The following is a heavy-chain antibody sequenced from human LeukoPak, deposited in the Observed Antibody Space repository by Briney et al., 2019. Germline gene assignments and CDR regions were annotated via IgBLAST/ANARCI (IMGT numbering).Heavy chain of an antibody. CDR3: AASRGYCSSTSCSRGAFDY. V-gene: IGHV4-59*01. D-gene: IGHD2-2*01. CDR1: GAPLSGYY. J-gene: IGHJ4*02. Sequence: SETLSLTCTVSGAPLSGYYWSWIRQPPGKGLEWIGYIYYDGSTNYNPSLQSRVTISVDTSKNQFSVKLSSVTAADTAVYYCAASRGYCSSTSCSRGAFDYWGQGTLVTVSS. CDR2: IYYDGST.